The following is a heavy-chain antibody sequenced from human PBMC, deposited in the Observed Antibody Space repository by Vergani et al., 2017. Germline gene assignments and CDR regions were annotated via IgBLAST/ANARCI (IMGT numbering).Heavy chain of an antibody. D-gene: IGHD4-23*01. CDR3: ARDPGGNQSRALMYDY. CDR2: ISSSSSYI. CDR1: GFTFSSYS. Sequence: EVQLVESGGGLVQPGRSLRLSCAASGFTFSSYSMNWVRQAPGKGLEWVSSISSSSSYIYYADSVKGRFTISRDNAKNSLYLQMNSLRAEDTAVYYCARDPGGNQSRALMYDYWGQGTLVTVSS. J-gene: IGHJ4*02. V-gene: IGHV3-21*01.